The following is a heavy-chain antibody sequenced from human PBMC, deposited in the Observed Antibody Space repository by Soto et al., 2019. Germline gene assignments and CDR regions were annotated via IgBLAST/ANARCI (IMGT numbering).Heavy chain of an antibody. D-gene: IGHD1-26*01. Sequence: EVQLVESGGGLVKPGESLTLSCAASGFTFSSYTMNWVRQAPEKGLEWVSSITGTSSYIFYADSVKGRFTISRDSAKNSLYLQMSALRAEDTAVYYCARVSGEYRDYWGQGTLVTVSS. CDR2: ITGTSSYI. CDR1: GFTFSSYT. V-gene: IGHV3-21*01. CDR3: ARVSGEYRDY. J-gene: IGHJ4*02.